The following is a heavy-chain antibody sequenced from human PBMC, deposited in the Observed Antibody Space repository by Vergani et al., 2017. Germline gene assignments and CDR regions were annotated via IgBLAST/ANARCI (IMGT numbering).Heavy chain of an antibody. CDR1: GGSISSGGYS. J-gene: IGHJ6*03. V-gene: IGHV4-30-2*01. CDR3: ARDLGGGPPDYYYYMDV. CDR2: IYHSGST. Sequence: QLQLQESASGLVKPSQTLSLTCAVSGGSISSGGYSWSWIRQPPGKGLEWIGYIYHSGSTYYNPSLKSRVTISVDSSKNQFSLKLSSVTAADTAVYYCARDLGGGPPDYYYYMDVWGKGTTVTVSS. D-gene: IGHD3-16*01.